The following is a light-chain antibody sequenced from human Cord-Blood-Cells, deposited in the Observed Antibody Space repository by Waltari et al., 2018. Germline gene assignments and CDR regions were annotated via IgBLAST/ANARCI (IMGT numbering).Light chain of an antibody. Sequence: PRHSNRESYLDWYQQKPGRPPQRLISWDSTRAAGVPDSFSGSGAGADFTLNISSVQAEDVAVYYCMQAHRIPHTFGGGTKVEIK. V-gene: IGKV2-28*01. CDR1: PRHSNRESY. CDR2: WDS. J-gene: IGKJ4*01. CDR3: MQAHRIPHT.